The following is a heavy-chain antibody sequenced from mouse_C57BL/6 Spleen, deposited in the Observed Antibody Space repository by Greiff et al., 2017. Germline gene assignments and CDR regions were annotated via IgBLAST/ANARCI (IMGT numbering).Heavy chain of an antibody. J-gene: IGHJ1*03. CDR2: IYPGDGDT. D-gene: IGHD1-1*01. CDR1: GYAFRSSW. Sequence: VQLQQSGPELVKPGASVKISCKASGYAFRSSWMHWVKQRPGKGLAWIGRIYPGDGDTNYNGKFKGKATLTAYQSSSTAYMQLSSLTAGDSAVYFCARGYVRSYGWYCDVWGTGTSVTVSS. V-gene: IGHV1-82*01. CDR3: ARGYVRSYGWYCDV.